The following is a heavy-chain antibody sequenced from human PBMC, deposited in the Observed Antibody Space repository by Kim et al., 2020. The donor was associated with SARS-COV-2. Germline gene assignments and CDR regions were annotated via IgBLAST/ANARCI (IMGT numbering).Heavy chain of an antibody. J-gene: IGHJ3*02. CDR1: GFTFSSYS. CDR2: ISSSSSTI. V-gene: IGHV3-48*02. Sequence: GGSLRLSCAASGFTFSSYSMNWVRQAPGKGLEWVSYISSSSSTIYYADSVKGRFTISRDNAKNSLYLQMNSLRDEDTAVYFCARASPFLTTVTVIPCAFEIWGQGTMVTVSS. CDR3: ARASPFLTTVTVIPCAFEI. D-gene: IGHD4-17*01.